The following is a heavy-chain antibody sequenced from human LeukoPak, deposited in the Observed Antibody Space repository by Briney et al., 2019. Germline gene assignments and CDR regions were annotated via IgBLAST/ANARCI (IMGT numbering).Heavy chain of an antibody. CDR1: GYTFTSYD. D-gene: IGHD2-2*01. CDR3: ARGRFLRTSSLFDP. CDR2: MNPNSGNT. J-gene: IGHJ5*02. V-gene: IGHV1-8*03. Sequence: GASVKVYCKASGYTFTSYDINWVRQATGQGHEWMGWMNPNSGNTGYAQKFQGRVTISMNTSISTAYMELSSLRSEDTAVYYCARGRFLRTSSLFDPWGQGTLVTVSS.